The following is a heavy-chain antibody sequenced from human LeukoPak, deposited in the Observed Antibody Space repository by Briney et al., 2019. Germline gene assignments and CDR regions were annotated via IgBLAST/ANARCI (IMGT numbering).Heavy chain of an antibody. CDR1: GFTFDDYA. CDR3: AKVLEPDYYYYYMDV. CDR2: ISGDGGST. D-gene: IGHD1-1*01. V-gene: IGHV3-43*02. J-gene: IGHJ6*03. Sequence: GGXXRLSCAASGFTFDDYAMHWVRQAPGKGLEWVSLISGDGGSTYYADSVKGRFTISRDNSKNSLYLQMNSLRTEDTALYYCAKVLEPDYYYYYMDVWGKGTTVTVSS.